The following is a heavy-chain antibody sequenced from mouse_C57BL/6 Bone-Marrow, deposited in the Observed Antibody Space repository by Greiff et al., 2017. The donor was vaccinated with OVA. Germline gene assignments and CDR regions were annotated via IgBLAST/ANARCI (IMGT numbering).Heavy chain of an antibody. CDR1: GYAFSSSW. CDR2: IYPGDGDT. D-gene: IGHD2-3*01. Sequence: QVQLKESGPELVKPGASVKISCKASGYAFSSSWMNWVKQRPGKGLEWIGRIYPGDGDTNYNGKFKGKATLTADNSSSTAYMQLSSLTSEDSAIYFCARRRGWLLLDYWGQGTTLTVSS. V-gene: IGHV1-82*01. CDR3: ARRRGWLLLDY. J-gene: IGHJ2*01.